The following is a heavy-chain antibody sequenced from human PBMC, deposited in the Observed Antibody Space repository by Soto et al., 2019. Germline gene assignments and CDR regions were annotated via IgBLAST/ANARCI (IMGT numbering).Heavy chain of an antibody. J-gene: IGHJ4*02. CDR2: IYYSGST. CDR1: GGSISSYY. D-gene: IGHD4-17*01. Sequence: XETLSLTCTVSGGSISSYYWSWIRQPPGKGLEWIGYIYYSGSTNYNPSLKSRVTISVDTSKNQFSLKLSSVTAADTAVYYCARVSWNDYGDYLYYFDYWGQGTLVTVSS. V-gene: IGHV4-59*01. CDR3: ARVSWNDYGDYLYYFDY.